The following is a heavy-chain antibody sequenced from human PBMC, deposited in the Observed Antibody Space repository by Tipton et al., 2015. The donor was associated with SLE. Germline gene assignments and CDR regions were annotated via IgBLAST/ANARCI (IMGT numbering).Heavy chain of an antibody. D-gene: IGHD1-26*01. CDR1: GFTFSSYA. Sequence: RSLRLSCAASGFTFSSYAMHWVRQAPGKGLEWVAIISYDGSNKYYADSVKGRFTISRDNSKSTLYLQMHSLRAEDTAVYYCARDPGSGSYAWYYYFYMDVWGKGTTVTVSS. CDR3: ARDPGSGSYAWYYYFYMDV. J-gene: IGHJ6*03. V-gene: IGHV3-30-3*01. CDR2: ISYDGSNK.